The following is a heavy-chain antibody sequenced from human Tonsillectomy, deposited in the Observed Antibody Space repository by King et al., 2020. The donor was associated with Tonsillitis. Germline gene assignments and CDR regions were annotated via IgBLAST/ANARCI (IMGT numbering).Heavy chain of an antibody. CDR3: ARGRALHGSGAEHWFDP. V-gene: IGHV3-21*01. CDR2: ISCSGYYI. CDR1: GFTFSSYR. Sequence: QLVQSGGGLVKPGGSLRLSCAASGFTFSSYRMNWVRQAPGKGLEWVSSISCSGYYIYYADSLKGRFTISRDNAKNSLYLQMNSLRAEDTAVYYCARGRALHGSGAEHWFDPWGQGTLVTVSS. D-gene: IGHD3-10*01. J-gene: IGHJ5*02.